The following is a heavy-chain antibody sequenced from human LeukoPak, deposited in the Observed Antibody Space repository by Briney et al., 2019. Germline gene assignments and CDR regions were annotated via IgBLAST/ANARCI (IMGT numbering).Heavy chain of an antibody. CDR3: ARDLGLGVIDY. CDR2: LYSGGST. Sequence: GGSLRLSCAASGFTFSSYAMSWVRQAPGKGLEWVSVLYSGGSTNYADSVKGRLTISRDNSKNTLYLQMNSLRAEDTAVYYCARDLGLGVIDYWGQGTLVIVSS. V-gene: IGHV3-66*01. CDR1: GFTFSSYA. D-gene: IGHD3-16*01. J-gene: IGHJ4*02.